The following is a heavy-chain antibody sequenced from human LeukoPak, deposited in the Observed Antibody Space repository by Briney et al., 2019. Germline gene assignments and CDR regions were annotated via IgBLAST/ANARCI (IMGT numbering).Heavy chain of an antibody. CDR2: IYHSGSA. V-gene: IGHV4-4*02. CDR1: GGSISSSNW. Sequence: SETLSLTCAVSGGSISSSNWWSWVRQPTGKGLEWIGEIYHSGSANYNPSLKSRVTISVDKSKNQFSLRLSSVTAADTAVYYCASAGHDGIGYKVCWGQGTLVTVSS. J-gene: IGHJ4*02. CDR3: ASAGHDGIGYKVC. D-gene: IGHD3-22*01.